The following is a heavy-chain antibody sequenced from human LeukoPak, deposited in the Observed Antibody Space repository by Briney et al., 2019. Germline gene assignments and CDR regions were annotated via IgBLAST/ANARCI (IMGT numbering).Heavy chain of an antibody. Sequence: SETLSLTCAVFRGSFSGYYWTWIRQSPGKGLEWIGEINHSGTTNYNPSLKSRVTISIDTSKNQFSLKLTSVTAADTAVYYCARGPTIDYDILTGYYYFDYWGQGTLVTVSS. J-gene: IGHJ4*02. CDR1: RGSFSGYY. V-gene: IGHV4-34*01. D-gene: IGHD3-9*01. CDR3: ARGPTIDYDILTGYYYFDY. CDR2: INHSGTT.